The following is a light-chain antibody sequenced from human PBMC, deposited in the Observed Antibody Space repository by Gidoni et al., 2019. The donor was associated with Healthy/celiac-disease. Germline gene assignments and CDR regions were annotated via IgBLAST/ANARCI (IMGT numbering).Light chain of an antibody. J-gene: IGKJ2*01. CDR2: GAS. V-gene: IGKV3-15*01. Sequence: IGVKEAPATLSVSPGERATPSCRASQSVSSNLAWDQPKPGQAPRLLIYGASTRATGIPARFSGSGSGTEFTLTISSLQSEDFAVYYCQQYNNWPVTFGQGTKLEIK. CDR1: QSVSSN. CDR3: QQYNNWPVT.